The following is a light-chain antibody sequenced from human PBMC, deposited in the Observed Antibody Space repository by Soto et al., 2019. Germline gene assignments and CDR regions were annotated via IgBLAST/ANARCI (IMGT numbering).Light chain of an antibody. CDR2: DTS. CDR1: QSVDIN. Sequence: EIVLTQSPATLSGSPGERVTLSCRASQSVDINLAWYQQKPGQAPRLLIYDTSTRATGVPTRFSGSRSGAEFPLTINSLQSEDFAVYYCQPYNHWPLTFGGGTKVDIK. V-gene: IGKV3-15*01. CDR3: QPYNHWPLT. J-gene: IGKJ4*01.